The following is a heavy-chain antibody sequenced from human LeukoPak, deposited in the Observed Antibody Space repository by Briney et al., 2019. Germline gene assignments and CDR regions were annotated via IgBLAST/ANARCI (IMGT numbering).Heavy chain of an antibody. CDR3: ARDKGDRRYNWFDP. J-gene: IGHJ5*02. Sequence: SETLSLTCAVYGGSFSGYYWSWIRQPPGKGLEWIGEINHSGSTNYNPSLKSRVTTSLDTSKNQFSLKLTSVTAADTAVYYCARDKGDRRYNWFDPWGQGTLVTVSS. CDR2: INHSGST. CDR1: GGSFSGYY. D-gene: IGHD3-22*01. V-gene: IGHV4-34*01.